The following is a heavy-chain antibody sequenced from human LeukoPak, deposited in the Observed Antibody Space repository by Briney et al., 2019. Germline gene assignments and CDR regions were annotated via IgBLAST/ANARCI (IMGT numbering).Heavy chain of an antibody. J-gene: IGHJ4*02. V-gene: IGHV3-30*18. CDR1: GFTFSTYA. CDR3: AKDVNTVTTTFDY. D-gene: IGHD4-17*01. CDR2: ISNDATKK. Sequence: PGGSLRLSCAASGFTFSTYAMHWVRQAPGKGLEWVAVISNDATKKYYADSVKGRSTISRDNPENTLYLQMNSLRAEDTAVYYCAKDVNTVTTTFDYWGQGTLVTVSS.